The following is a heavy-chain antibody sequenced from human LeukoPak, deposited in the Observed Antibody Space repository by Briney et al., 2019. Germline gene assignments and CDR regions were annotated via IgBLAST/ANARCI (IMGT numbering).Heavy chain of an antibody. CDR3: VLVATLGTFDY. Sequence: ASVKVSCKTSGYTFTNLDINWLRQAPGQGLEWMGWINTNTGNPTYAQGFTGRFAFSLDTSVSTAYLQISSLKAEDTAVYYCVLVATLGTFDYWGQGTLVTVSS. D-gene: IGHD1-14*01. J-gene: IGHJ4*02. V-gene: IGHV7-4-1*02. CDR2: INTNTGNP. CDR1: GYTFTNLD.